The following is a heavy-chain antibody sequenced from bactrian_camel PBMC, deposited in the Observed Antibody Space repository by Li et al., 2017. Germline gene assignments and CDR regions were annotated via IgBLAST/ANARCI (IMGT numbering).Heavy chain of an antibody. CDR2: IEPDDVKT. J-gene: IGHJ4*01. V-gene: IGHV3S66*01. CDR3: AADLVTDEPSLVEREYYY. Sequence: DVQLVESGGGSVQAGGTLRLSCSGSGYITKGRCMAWFRQAPGKEREGVSVIEPDDVKTYGDSVKGRFTISRDGAKNIIELQMHSLKPEDTATYYCAADLVTDEPSLVEREYYYWGQGTQVTVS. CDR1: GYITKGRC. D-gene: IGHD1*01.